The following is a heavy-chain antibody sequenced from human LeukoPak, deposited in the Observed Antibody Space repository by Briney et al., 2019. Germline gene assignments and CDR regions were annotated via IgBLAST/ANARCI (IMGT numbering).Heavy chain of an antibody. J-gene: IGHJ6*04. CDR2: ISYDGSNK. CDR1: GFTFSSYA. CDR3: ARARCSGGSCYSPYSYYYYGMDV. V-gene: IGHV3-30*04. Sequence: GGSLRLSCAASGFTFSSYAMHWVRQAPGKGLEWVAVISYDGSNKYYADSVKSRFTISRDNSKNTLYLQMNSLRAEDTAVYYCARARCSGGSCYSPYSYYYYGMDVWGKGTTVTVSS. D-gene: IGHD2-15*01.